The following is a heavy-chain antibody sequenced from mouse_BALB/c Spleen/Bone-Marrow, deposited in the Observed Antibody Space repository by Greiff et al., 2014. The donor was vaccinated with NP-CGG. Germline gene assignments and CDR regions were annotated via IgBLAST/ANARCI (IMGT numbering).Heavy chain of an antibody. V-gene: IGHV1-5*01. D-gene: IGHD2-4*01. Sequence: DVHLVESGTVLARPGASVKMSCKASGYTFTSYWMHWVKQRPGQGLEWIGAIYPGNSDTSYNQKFKGKAKLTAVTSTSTAYMELSSLTNEDSAVYYCTRVITTGSAWFAYWGQGTLVTVSA. CDR3: TRVITTGSAWFAY. CDR1: GYTFTSYW. CDR2: IYPGNSDT. J-gene: IGHJ3*01.